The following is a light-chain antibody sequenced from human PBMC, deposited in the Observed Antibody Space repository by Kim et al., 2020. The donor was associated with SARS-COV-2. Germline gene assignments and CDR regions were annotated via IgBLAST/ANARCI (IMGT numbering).Light chain of an antibody. CDR2: AAS. CDR1: QTISSY. Sequence: DIQMTQSPSSLSASVGDRVTITCRASQTISSYLNWYQQKPGNAPKLLIYAASSLQSGVPSRFSGSGSGTDFTLTISSLQPEDFATYFCQQSYTSYPAFGQGTKVDIK. J-gene: IGKJ1*01. CDR3: QQSYTSYPA. V-gene: IGKV1-39*01.